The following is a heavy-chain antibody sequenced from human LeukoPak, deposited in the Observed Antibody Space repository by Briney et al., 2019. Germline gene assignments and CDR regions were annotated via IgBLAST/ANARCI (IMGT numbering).Heavy chain of an antibody. CDR3: ARDHNASVFDY. CDR1: GVSFSGYY. D-gene: IGHD1-1*01. V-gene: IGHV4-34*01. CDR2: INHSGST. J-gene: IGHJ4*02. Sequence: SETLPLTCAVYGVSFSGYYWSWLRQPPGKGLEWIGEINHSGSTNYNPSLKSRVTISVDTSKNQFSLKLSSVTAADTAVYYCARDHNASVFDYWGQGTLVTVSS.